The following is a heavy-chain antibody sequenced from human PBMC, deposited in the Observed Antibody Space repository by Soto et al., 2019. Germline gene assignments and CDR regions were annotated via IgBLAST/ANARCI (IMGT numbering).Heavy chain of an antibody. CDR3: ARGSWVNGDGVGAYFDY. V-gene: IGHV3-66*01. D-gene: IGHD2-21*01. CDR1: GITVSGNY. Sequence: EVQLVDSGGGLVQPGGSLRLSCAASGITVSGNYMSWVRQAPGKWLEWVSVIYSGATTYYGDGVKGRFTISRDNSKNTLYLKMNSLRAEDTGVYYCARGSWVNGDGVGAYFDYWGQGTRVTVSS. CDR2: IYSGATT. J-gene: IGHJ4*02.